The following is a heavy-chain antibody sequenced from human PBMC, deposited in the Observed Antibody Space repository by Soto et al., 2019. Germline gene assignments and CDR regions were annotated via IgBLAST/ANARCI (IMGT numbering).Heavy chain of an antibody. CDR1: DGSISSGGYS. CDR2: IYHSGST. Sequence: QLQLQESGSGLVKPSQTLSLTCAVSDGSISSGGYSWSWIRQPPGKGLEWIGYIYHSGSTYYNPSLKSRVTISVDRSKNQFSQKLSSVTAADTAVYYCAIWWMYAPRCDPWGQGTLVTVSS. J-gene: IGHJ5*02. V-gene: IGHV4-30-2*01. D-gene: IGHD2-8*01. CDR3: AIWWMYAPRCDP.